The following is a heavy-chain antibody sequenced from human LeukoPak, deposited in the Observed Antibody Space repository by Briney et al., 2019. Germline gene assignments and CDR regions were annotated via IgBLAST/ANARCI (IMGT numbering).Heavy chain of an antibody. CDR2: ISGDGGST. D-gene: IGHD3-22*01. CDR1: GFTFDDYA. CDR3: ATDIHYSYASSGYPAY. V-gene: IGHV3-43*02. Sequence: GGSLRLSCAASGFTFDDYAMHWVRHAPGKGLEWVSLISGDGGSTYYAHSVKGRFTISRDNSKNSLYLQMNSLRTADTALYYCATDIHYSYASSGYPAYWGQGTLVTVSS. J-gene: IGHJ4*02.